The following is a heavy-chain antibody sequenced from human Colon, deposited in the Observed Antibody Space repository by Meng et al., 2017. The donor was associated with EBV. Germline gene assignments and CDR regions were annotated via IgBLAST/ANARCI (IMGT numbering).Heavy chain of an antibody. CDR1: GDSVATGRYY. CDR2: IYYIGGT. D-gene: IGHD3-10*01. CDR3: ARVSGRSFDP. Sequence: VQLQESGPGLVKPSETLSLTFTVSGDSVATGRYYWSWIRQPPGKGLEWIAYIYYIGGTNYNPSLKSRLTISLDTSKNQFSLSLRSVTAADTAVYYCARVSGRSFDPWGQGTLVTVSS. V-gene: IGHV4-61*01. J-gene: IGHJ5*02.